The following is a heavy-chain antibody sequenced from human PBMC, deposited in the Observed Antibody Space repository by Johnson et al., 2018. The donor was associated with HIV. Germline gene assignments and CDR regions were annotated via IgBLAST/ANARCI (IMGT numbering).Heavy chain of an antibody. CDR2: ISYDGSNK. J-gene: IGHJ3*02. Sequence: HVQLVESGGGVVQPGRSLRLSCAASGFTFKSYSMHWVRQAPGKGLEWVAVISYDGSNKYYADSVKGRFTISRDNSKNTLYLQMSSLRAEDTAVYYCARGGIIHDAFDIWGQGTMVTVSS. V-gene: IGHV3-30*03. CDR3: ARGGIIHDAFDI. CDR1: GFTFKSYS. D-gene: IGHD1-1*01.